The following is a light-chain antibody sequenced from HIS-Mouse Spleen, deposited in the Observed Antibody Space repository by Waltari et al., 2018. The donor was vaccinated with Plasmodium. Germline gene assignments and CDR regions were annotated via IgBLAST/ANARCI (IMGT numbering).Light chain of an antibody. Sequence: SYELTPPPSVSVSPGQTARITCSGAALPKQYAYSYHQNPGQAPVLVIYKDSERPLGIPERFSGSSSGTTVTLTISGVQAEDEADYYCQSADSSGTPNWVFGGGTKLTVL. J-gene: IGLJ3*02. CDR3: QSADSSGTPNWV. V-gene: IGLV3-25*03. CDR1: ALPKQY. CDR2: KDS.